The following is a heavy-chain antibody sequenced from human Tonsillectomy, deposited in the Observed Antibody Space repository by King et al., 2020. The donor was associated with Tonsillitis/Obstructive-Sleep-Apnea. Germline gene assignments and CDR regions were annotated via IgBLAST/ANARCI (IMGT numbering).Heavy chain of an antibody. Sequence: VQLVESGGGLVKPGGSLRLSCAASGFTFSSYSMNWVRQAPGKGLEWVSSISSSSSYIYYADSVKGRFTISRDNAKNSLYLQMNSLRAEDTAVYYCARDRSNYIVVAPYFDYWGQGTLVTVSS. J-gene: IGHJ4*02. CDR1: GFTFSSYS. CDR2: ISSSSSYI. CDR3: ARDRSNYIVVAPYFDY. V-gene: IGHV3-21*01. D-gene: IGHD2-15*01.